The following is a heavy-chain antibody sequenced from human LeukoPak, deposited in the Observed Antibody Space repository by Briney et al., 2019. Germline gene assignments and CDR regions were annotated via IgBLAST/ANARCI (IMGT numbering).Heavy chain of an antibody. V-gene: IGHV3-48*03. Sequence: GGSLRLSCAASGFHLSTYEMSWVRQAPGKGREWIADITISGHTKNYADSVKCRFTIYRDNARTSLYLQMNSLRVEDTGVYYCARGDPHADLWGQGTLVTVSS. CDR1: GFHLSTYE. CDR2: ITISGHTK. J-gene: IGHJ5*02. CDR3: ARGDPHADL.